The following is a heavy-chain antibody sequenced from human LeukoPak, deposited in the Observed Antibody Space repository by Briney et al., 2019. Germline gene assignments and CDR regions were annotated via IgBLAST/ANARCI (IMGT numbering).Heavy chain of an antibody. CDR3: AKDLTSIVVGATGLGY. J-gene: IGHJ4*02. V-gene: IGHV3-30*18. D-gene: IGHD1-26*01. CDR2: ISYDGSNK. Sequence: GGSLRLSCAASGFTLSSYGMHWVRQAPGKGLEWVAVISYDGSNKYYADSVKGRFTISRDNSKNTLYLQMNSLRAEDTAVYYCAKDLTSIVVGATGLGYWGQGTLVTVSS. CDR1: GFTLSSYG.